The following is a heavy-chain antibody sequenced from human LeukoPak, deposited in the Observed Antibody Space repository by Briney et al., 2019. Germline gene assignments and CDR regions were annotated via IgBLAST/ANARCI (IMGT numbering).Heavy chain of an antibody. CDR3: ARSNPNRNALDL. V-gene: IGHV3-7*01. Sequence: GGSLRLSCAASGSTLNSYLMSWVRQAPGRGLEWVANIKKDGSEESYLDSVKGRFTVSRDNAKNSLFLQMNSLRGEDTAVYYCARSNPNRNALDLWGQGTMVTISS. CDR2: IKKDGSEE. J-gene: IGHJ3*01. D-gene: IGHD1-14*01. CDR1: GSTLNSYL.